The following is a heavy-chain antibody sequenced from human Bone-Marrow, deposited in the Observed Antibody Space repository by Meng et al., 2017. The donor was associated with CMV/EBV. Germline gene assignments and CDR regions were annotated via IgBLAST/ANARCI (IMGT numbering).Heavy chain of an antibody. CDR2: IYPSGST. Sequence: QLPDSVLGLAETSETLYIVCSVSCGFNCSYYCSWIRQPARKGLESIGRIYPSGSTNYNPSLKSRVTMSVDTSKNQFSLKLSSVTAADTAVYDCARDITMIVVDHMGWFDPWGQGTLVTVSS. J-gene: IGHJ5*02. D-gene: IGHD3-22*01. CDR3: ARDITMIVVDHMGWFDP. CDR1: CGFNCSYY. V-gene: IGHV4-4*07.